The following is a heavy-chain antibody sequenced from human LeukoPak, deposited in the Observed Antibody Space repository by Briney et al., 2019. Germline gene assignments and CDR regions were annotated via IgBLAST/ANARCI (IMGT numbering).Heavy chain of an antibody. Sequence: GGSLRLSCAASGFTFASYAMAWVRQAPGKGLEWVSDITNSQRIHYADSVKGRFTISRDDDKSILYLQMNDLRVNDTATYFCARQLTEHFYYWGQGTHVTVAS. CDR2: ITNSQRI. J-gene: IGHJ1*01. CDR3: ARQLTEHFYY. CDR1: GFTFASYA. V-gene: IGHV3-23*05. D-gene: IGHD3-3*02.